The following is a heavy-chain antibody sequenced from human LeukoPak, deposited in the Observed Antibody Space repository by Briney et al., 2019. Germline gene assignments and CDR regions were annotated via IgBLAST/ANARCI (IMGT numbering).Heavy chain of an antibody. CDR1: GFTVSSNY. CDR3: ASRGWYLSF. V-gene: IGHV4-34*08. D-gene: IGHD6-19*01. Sequence: PGGSLRLSCAASGFTVSSNYMSWVRQPPGKGLEWIGEINHSGSTNYNPSLKSRVTISVDTSKNQFSLKLSSVTAADTAVYYCASRGWYLSFGGQGTLVTVSS. J-gene: IGHJ4*02. CDR2: INHSGST.